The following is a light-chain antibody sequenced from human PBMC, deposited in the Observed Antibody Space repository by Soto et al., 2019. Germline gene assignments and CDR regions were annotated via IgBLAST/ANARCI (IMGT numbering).Light chain of an antibody. CDR1: QSVSSN. CDR2: GAS. CDR3: QQYNNWPPWT. Sequence: EIVMTQSPATLSVSPGERATLSCRASQSVSSNLAWYQQKPGQAPRLLIYGASTRATAIPARFSGSGSGTTDTLTISSLQSEDFAVYYCQQYNNWPPWTFGQGTKVEIK. V-gene: IGKV3-15*01. J-gene: IGKJ1*01.